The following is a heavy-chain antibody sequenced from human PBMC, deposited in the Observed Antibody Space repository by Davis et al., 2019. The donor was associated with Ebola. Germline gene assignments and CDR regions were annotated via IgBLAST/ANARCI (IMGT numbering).Heavy chain of an antibody. D-gene: IGHD3-22*01. CDR2: IYYSGST. CDR3: ARNEDSSGSRAFDI. Sequence: MPSETLSLTCTVSGGSISSYYWSWIRQPPGKGLEWIGYIYYSGSTNYNPSLKSRVTISVDTSKNQFSLKLSSVTAADTAVYYCARNEDSSGSRAFDIWGQGTMVTVSS. J-gene: IGHJ3*02. V-gene: IGHV4-59*01. CDR1: GGSISSYY.